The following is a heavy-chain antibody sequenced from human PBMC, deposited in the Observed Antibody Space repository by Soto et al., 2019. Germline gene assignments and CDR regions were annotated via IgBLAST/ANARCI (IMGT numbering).Heavy chain of an antibody. CDR1: GASISNNGYS. D-gene: IGHD6-19*01. CDR3: ARGGSGWKALSWFAP. J-gene: IGHJ5*02. V-gene: IGHV4-31*03. CDR2: RNNRDDT. Sequence: SETLSLTCTVSGASISNNGYSWSWIRRHPVKGLEWVGSRNNRDDTYYNPSLKSRVTISLDTSKNQFTLRLISVTAADTALYFCARGGSGWKALSWFAPWGQGTLVTGTS.